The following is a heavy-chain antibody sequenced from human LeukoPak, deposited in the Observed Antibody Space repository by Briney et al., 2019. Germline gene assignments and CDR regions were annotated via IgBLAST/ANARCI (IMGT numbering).Heavy chain of an antibody. CDR2: VNTDGSST. J-gene: IGHJ2*01. CDR3: ARRGSYYYESSGYDAEYFDL. Sequence: GGPLRLSCAASGFTFSNYWMHWVRKAPGKGLVWVSRVNTDGSSTTYADSVKGRFTISRDKAKNTLYLQMNSLGAEDTAVYYCARRGSYYYESSGYDAEYFDLWGRGTLVTVSS. V-gene: IGHV3-74*01. D-gene: IGHD3-22*01. CDR1: GFTFSNYW.